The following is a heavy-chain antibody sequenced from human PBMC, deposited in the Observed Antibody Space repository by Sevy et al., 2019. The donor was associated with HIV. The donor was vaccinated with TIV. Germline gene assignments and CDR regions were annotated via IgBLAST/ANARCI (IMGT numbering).Heavy chain of an antibody. CDR1: GFTFSSDW. CDR2: INSDGSRT. Sequence: GGSLRLSCEVSGFTFSSDWMHWVRHAPGKGLVWVSRINSDGSRTNYADSVKGGFPISRASAKNTLFLQMDSLRAEDTAMYYCIRGTSGTFGHWGQGTLVTVSS. CDR3: IRGTSGTFGH. V-gene: IGHV3-74*01. D-gene: IGHD1-26*01. J-gene: IGHJ4*02.